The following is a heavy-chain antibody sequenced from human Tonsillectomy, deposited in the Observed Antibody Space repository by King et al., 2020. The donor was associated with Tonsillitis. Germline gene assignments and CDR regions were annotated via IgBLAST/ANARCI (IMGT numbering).Heavy chain of an antibody. V-gene: IGHV4-34*01. CDR2: INHSGSS. CDR1: GGSFSGYY. J-gene: IGHJ5*02. CDR3: ARGPPERPLPGFDP. Sequence: VQLQQWGAGLLKPSETLSLTCGVYGGSFSGYYWRWIRQPPGKGLEWVGEINHSGSSNYNPSLKRRVTISVDTSKNQFSLKLTSVTAADTAVYYCARGPPERPLPGFDPWGQGTLVTVSS. D-gene: IGHD1-14*01.